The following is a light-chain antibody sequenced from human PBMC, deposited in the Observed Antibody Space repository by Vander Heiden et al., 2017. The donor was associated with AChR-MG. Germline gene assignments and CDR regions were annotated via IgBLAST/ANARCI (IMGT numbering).Light chain of an antibody. CDR2: WAS. Sequence: IVMTQSPDSLAMSLGERATINCKSSQSVLYDSNNKNYLAWYQQKPGQPPKLLIYWASTRESGVPDRFSGSGSGTDFSLTISSLHAEDVAVYYCQQDDATPLTFGGGTKVDIK. J-gene: IGKJ4*01. V-gene: IGKV4-1*01. CDR1: QSVLYDSNNKNY. CDR3: QQDDATPLT.